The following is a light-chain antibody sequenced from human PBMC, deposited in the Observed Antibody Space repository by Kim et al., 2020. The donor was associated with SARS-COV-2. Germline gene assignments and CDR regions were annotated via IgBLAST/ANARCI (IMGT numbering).Light chain of an antibody. Sequence: SSELTQDPAVSVALGQTVRITCQGDSLRSYYATWYQQRPRQAPVLVIYGRNNRPSGIPDRFSGSSSGNTASLTISWAQAEDEADFYCQSRDSGGNVLFGGGTQLTVL. V-gene: IGLV3-19*01. CDR3: QSRDSGGNVL. CDR2: GRN. J-gene: IGLJ2*01. CDR1: SLRSYY.